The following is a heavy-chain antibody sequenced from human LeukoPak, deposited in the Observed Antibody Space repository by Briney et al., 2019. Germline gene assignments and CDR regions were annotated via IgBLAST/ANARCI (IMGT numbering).Heavy chain of an antibody. J-gene: IGHJ4*02. CDR1: GYSFSGTGWY. Sequence: ASVKVSCKASGYSFSGTGWYLYWLRQAPGQGLECMGWIYPNNGATAYAQKFQGRVAMTRGTSITTAYMELSRLRPDDTAVYYCARDGPAQMVDFDYWGQGTLVTVSS. CDR3: ARDGPAQMVDFDY. D-gene: IGHD3-10*01. V-gene: IGHV1-2*02. CDR2: IYPNNGAT.